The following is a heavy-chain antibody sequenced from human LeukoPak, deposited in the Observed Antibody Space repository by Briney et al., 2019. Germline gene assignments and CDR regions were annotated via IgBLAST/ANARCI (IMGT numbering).Heavy chain of an antibody. D-gene: IGHD5-18*01. Sequence: GESLKISCEVSGYSFTSHWIGWVRQMPGKGLEWMGIIYPGDSETRYSPSFQGQVIISVDKSISTAYLQWSSLKASDTAMYYCARSRRYTYGYVDYWGQGTLVTVSS. CDR1: GYSFTSHW. CDR2: IYPGDSET. J-gene: IGHJ4*02. CDR3: ARSRRYTYGYVDY. V-gene: IGHV5-51*01.